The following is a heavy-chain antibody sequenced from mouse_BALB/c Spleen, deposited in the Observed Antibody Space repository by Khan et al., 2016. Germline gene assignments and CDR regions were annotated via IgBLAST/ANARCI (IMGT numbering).Heavy chain of an antibody. J-gene: IGHJ3*01. V-gene: IGHV7-3*02. Sequence: EVELVESGGGLVQTGGSLRLSCATSGFTFTDYYMTWVRQPPGKALEGLGFIRNKAGGYTTEYSASVKGRFTISRANSQSILYIRMNSRRGEDGATYYCASLTVTIAYWGQGTMVTVSA. CDR3: ASLTVTIAY. CDR2: IRNKAGGYTT. CDR1: GFTFTDYY. D-gene: IGHD4-1*01.